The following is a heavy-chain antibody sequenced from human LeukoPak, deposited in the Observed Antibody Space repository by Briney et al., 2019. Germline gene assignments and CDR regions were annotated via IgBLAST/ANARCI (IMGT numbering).Heavy chain of an antibody. Sequence: PGGSLRLSCAASGFAFSSYGMHWVRQAPGKGLEWVAVIWYDGSNKYYADSVKGRFTISRDNSKNTLYLQMNGLRAEDTAAYYCARSGVGIDVWGSYRYWGQGTLVTVSS. D-gene: IGHD3-16*02. J-gene: IGHJ4*02. CDR2: IWYDGSNK. V-gene: IGHV3-33*01. CDR3: ARSGVGIDVWGSYRY. CDR1: GFAFSSYG.